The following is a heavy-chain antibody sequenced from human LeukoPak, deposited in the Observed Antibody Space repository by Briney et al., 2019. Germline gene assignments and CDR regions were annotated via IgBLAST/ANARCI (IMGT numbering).Heavy chain of an antibody. V-gene: IGHV3-30-3*01. CDR1: GFTFSSYA. CDR3: ATQLLYCSSTSCYRSGFDY. J-gene: IGHJ4*02. CDR2: ISYDGSNK. Sequence: GRSLRLSCAASGFTFSSYAMHWVRQAPGKGLEWVAVISYDGSNKYYADSVKGRFTISRDNSKNTLYLQMNSLRAEDTAVYYCATQLLYCSSTSCYRSGFDYWGQGTLVTVSS. D-gene: IGHD2-2*02.